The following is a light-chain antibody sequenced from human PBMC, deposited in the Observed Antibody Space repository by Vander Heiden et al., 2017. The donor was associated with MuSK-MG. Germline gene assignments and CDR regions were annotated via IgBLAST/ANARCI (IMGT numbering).Light chain of an antibody. J-gene: IGLJ1*01. CDR1: SSDVGVYNY. V-gene: IGLV2-14*01. CDR3: SSYTSSSTLAYV. Sequence: QSALNSPAPGFRFPGTAITISCTGTSSDVGVYNYVSWYQQHPGKAPKLMIYEVSNRPSGVSNRFSGSKSGNTASLTISGLQAEDEADYYCSSYTSSSTLAYVFGTGTKVTVL. CDR2: EVS.